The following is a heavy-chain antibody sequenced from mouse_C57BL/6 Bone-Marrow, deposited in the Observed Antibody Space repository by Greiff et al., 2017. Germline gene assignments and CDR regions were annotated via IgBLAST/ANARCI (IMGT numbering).Heavy chain of an antibody. CDR1: GYTFTSYW. J-gene: IGHJ4*01. D-gene: IGHD3-2*02. V-gene: IGHV1-55*01. CDR3: ARPAAQGSAMDY. Sequence: QVQLQQPGAELVKPGASVKMSCKASGYTFTSYWITWVKQRPGQGLEWIGDIYPGSGGTNYNAKFKSKATLTVDTSSSTAYMQLSSLTSEDSAVYCCARPAAQGSAMDYWGQGTSVTVSS. CDR2: IYPGSGGT.